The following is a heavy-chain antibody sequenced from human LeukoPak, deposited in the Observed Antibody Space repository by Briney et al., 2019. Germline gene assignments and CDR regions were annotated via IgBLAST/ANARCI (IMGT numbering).Heavy chain of an antibody. CDR3: AKDIPDYYDSSGDSDAFDI. CDR1: GFTFGLYA. Sequence: PGGSLRLSCAASGFTFGLYAMNWVRQAPGEGLEWVATVSGSGSNRYYAGSVEGRFTISRDNSKNTLYLQMNSLRAEDTAVYYCAKDIPDYYDSSGDSDAFDIWGQGTMVTVSS. V-gene: IGHV3-23*01. J-gene: IGHJ3*02. D-gene: IGHD3-22*01. CDR2: VSGSGSNR.